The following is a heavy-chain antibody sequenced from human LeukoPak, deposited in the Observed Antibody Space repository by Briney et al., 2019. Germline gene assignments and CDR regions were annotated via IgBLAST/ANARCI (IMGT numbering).Heavy chain of an antibody. J-gene: IGHJ3*01. CDR2: VSYDGSGE. V-gene: IGHV3-30*01. CDR1: GFLFRSYP. CDR3: ARDGVGTAFDL. Sequence: WRSLRLSFAAPGFLFRSYPMAWVRQAPGKGLEGVAVVSYDGSGENYADSVNGRFTISRDNSKNTLYLQMNSLRAEDTAVFYCARDGVGTAFDLWGQGTMVTVSS. D-gene: IGHD1-26*01.